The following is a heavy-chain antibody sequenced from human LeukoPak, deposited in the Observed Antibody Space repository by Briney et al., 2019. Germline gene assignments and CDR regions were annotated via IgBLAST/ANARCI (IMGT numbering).Heavy chain of an antibody. J-gene: IGHJ4*02. Sequence: SETLSLTCTVSGGSISSSSYYWGWIRQPPGKGLEWIGSIYYSGSTYYNPSLKSRVTISVGTSKNQFSLKLSSVTAADTAVYYCASGIAAAGLMPFDYWGQGTLVTVSS. CDR3: ASGIAAAGLMPFDY. CDR2: IYYSGST. CDR1: GGSISSSSYY. V-gene: IGHV4-39*07. D-gene: IGHD6-13*01.